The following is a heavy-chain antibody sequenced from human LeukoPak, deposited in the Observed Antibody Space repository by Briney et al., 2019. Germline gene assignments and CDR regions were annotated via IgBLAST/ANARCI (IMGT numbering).Heavy chain of an antibody. J-gene: IGHJ6*03. V-gene: IGHV4-39*01. D-gene: IGHD5-18*01. Sequence: SETLSLTCSVSGGSINSGSYYWGWLRQPPGKGLEWIGSIYSGGSIYYNPSLKSRVTISVDTSKNQFSLKLSSVTAADTAVYYCARTGYSYGAYYYYYYMDVWGKGPRSPCP. CDR1: GGSINSGSYY. CDR2: IYSGGSI. CDR3: ARTGYSYGAYYYYYYMDV.